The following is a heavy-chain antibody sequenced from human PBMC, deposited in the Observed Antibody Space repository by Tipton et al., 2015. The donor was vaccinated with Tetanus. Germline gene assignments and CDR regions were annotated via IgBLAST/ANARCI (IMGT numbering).Heavy chain of an antibody. V-gene: IGHV3-33*01. D-gene: IGHD2-15*01. CDR2: SWYDGTDK. Sequence: SLRLSCAASGFIFSSYGIHWVRQAPGKGLERLAVSWYDGTDKYYADSVKGRFTISRDNSKNTLYLQMNSLRAEDTALYYCAREADCSGGSCFSGDFDTWGQGIQVTVSS. J-gene: IGHJ4*02. CDR3: AREADCSGGSCFSGDFDT. CDR1: GFIFSSYG.